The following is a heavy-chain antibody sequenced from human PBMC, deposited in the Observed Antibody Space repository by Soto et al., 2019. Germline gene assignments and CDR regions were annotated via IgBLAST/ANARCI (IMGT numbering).Heavy chain of an antibody. CDR1: GFTFDDYA. Sequence: RGGSVRRTCAASGFTFDDYAMHWVRQVPGKGLEWVSGINWNSGSIGYADSVKGRFAISRDNAKNSLHLQMNSLRAEDTAFYYCVKDESINWYSGHFRHWGQGTLVPVSS. J-gene: IGHJ1*01. V-gene: IGHV3-9*01. D-gene: IGHD6-13*01. CDR2: INWNSGSI. CDR3: VKDESINWYSGHFRH.